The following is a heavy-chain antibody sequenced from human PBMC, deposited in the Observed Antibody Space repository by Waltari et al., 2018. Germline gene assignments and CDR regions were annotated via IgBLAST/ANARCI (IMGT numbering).Heavy chain of an antibody. CDR2: INERGSIT. CDR1: GVTFTRYA. CDR3: AKGLYYYTTSGEWKAEYLQH. D-gene: IGHD3-10*01. J-gene: IGHJ1*01. V-gene: IGHV3-23*01. Sequence: EVQLSESGGGLVQPGGSRRLSCAASGVTFTRYALNWVRQTPGKGLEWVSAINERGSITYYADSVKGRFTISRDNSKNTVYLQMNSLRAEDTALYYCAKGLYYYTTSGEWKAEYLQHWGQGTLVTVSS.